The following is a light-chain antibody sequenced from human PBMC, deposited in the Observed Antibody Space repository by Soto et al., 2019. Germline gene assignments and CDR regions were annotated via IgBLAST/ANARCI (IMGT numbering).Light chain of an antibody. V-gene: IGLV2-14*03. CDR2: DVN. CDR3: SSHSTSSSLEV. J-gene: IGLJ2*01. Sequence: QSALSQPASMSGSPGQSITISCTGTSSDVGGYNYVSWYRQHPGKAPKLIIYDVNNRPSEVSHRFSGYKSDNTSSLTISGLQAEDEDDYYCSSHSTSSSLEVFGGGTKLTVL. CDR1: SSDVGGYNY.